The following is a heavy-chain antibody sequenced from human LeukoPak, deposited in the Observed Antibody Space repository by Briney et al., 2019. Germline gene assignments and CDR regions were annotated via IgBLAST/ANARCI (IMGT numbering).Heavy chain of an antibody. J-gene: IGHJ3*02. D-gene: IGHD3-22*01. Sequence: ASVKVSCKASGYTFTTYNINWVRQAPGQGLEWMGWISGYNGNTNYAQKLQGRVTMTTDTSTSTAYMELRSLKSDDAAVYYCASLKNYYDSSGYLVTDAFDIWGQGTMVTVSS. CDR3: ASLKNYYDSSGYLVTDAFDI. CDR2: ISGYNGNT. CDR1: GYTFTTYN. V-gene: IGHV1-18*01.